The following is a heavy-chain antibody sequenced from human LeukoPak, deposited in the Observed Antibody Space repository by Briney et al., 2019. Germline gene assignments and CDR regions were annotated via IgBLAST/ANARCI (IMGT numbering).Heavy chain of an antibody. Sequence: GGSLRLSCAASGFTFSNYSMSWVRQGPGKGLEWVSSISGSGGSTYYADSVKGRFTISRDNSKNTLFLQMNSLRAEDSAVYYCAKDPYYYDTSGYNGDYWGQGTLVSVSS. CDR1: GFTFSNYS. CDR2: ISGSGGST. V-gene: IGHV3-23*01. D-gene: IGHD3-22*01. J-gene: IGHJ4*02. CDR3: AKDPYYYDTSGYNGDY.